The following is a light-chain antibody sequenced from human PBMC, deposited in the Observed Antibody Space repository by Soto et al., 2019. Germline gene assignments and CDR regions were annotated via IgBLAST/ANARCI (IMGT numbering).Light chain of an antibody. J-gene: IGKJ5*01. CDR2: GAS. CDR3: QQYGSSIT. CDR1: QSVSSSY. V-gene: IGKV3-20*01. Sequence: EIVLTQSPGTLSLSPWERATLSCRASQSVSSSYLTWYQQKPGQAPRLLIYGASDRATGIPDRFSGSGSGTDFTLTVSRLEPEDFAVYYCQQYGSSITFGQGTRLEIK.